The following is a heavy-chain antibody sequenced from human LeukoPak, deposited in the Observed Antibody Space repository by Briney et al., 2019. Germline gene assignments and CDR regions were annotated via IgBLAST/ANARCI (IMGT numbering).Heavy chain of an antibody. D-gene: IGHD6-6*01. J-gene: IGHJ4*02. V-gene: IGHV1-18*01. Sequence: AASVKVSCKASGYTFTSYGISWVRQAPGQGLEWMGWISAYNGNTNYAQKLQGRVTMTTDTSTSTAYMELRSLRSDDTAVYYCARDAREYSTRGPFDYWGQGTLVTVSS. CDR3: ARDAREYSTRGPFDY. CDR2: ISAYNGNT. CDR1: GYTFTSYG.